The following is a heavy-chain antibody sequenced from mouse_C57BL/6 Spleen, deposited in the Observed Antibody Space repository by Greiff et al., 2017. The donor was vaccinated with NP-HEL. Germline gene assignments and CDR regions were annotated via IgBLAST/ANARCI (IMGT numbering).Heavy chain of an antibody. J-gene: IGHJ1*03. V-gene: IGHV1-26*01. CDR2: INPNNGGT. CDR3: ARVSTAQATFFPRYFDV. D-gene: IGHD3-2*02. CDR1: GYTFTDYY. Sequence: EVQLQQSGPELVKPGASVKISCKASGYTFTDYYMNWVKQSHGKSLEWIGDINPNNGGTSYNQKFKGKATLTVDKSSSTAYMELRSLTSEDSAVYYCARVSTAQATFFPRYFDVWGTGTTVTVSS.